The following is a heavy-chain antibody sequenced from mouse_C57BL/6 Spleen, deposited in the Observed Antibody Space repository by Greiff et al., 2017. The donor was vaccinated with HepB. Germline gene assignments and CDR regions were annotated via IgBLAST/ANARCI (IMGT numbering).Heavy chain of an antibody. Sequence: QVQLQQSGAELVRPGASVKLSCKASGYTFTDYYINWVKQRPGQGLEWIARIYPGSGNTYYNEKFKGKATLTAEKSSSTAYMQLSSLTSEDSAVYFCARWADFYAMDYWGQGTSVTVSS. CDR2: IYPGSGNT. V-gene: IGHV1-76*01. CDR1: GYTFTDYY. D-gene: IGHD3-3*01. CDR3: ARWADFYAMDY. J-gene: IGHJ4*01.